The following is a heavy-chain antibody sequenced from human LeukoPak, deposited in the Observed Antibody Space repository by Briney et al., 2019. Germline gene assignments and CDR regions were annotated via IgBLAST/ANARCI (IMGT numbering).Heavy chain of an antibody. CDR1: GFTFSSYA. CDR3: AKVSSCSSTSCYRYYGLDV. J-gene: IGHJ6*02. V-gene: IGHV3-23*01. Sequence: GGSLRLSCAASGFTFSSYAMTWVRQAPGKGLEWVSGISGSGGTTYYADSVKGRFTISRDHSKNTLYLQMNSLRAEGTAVYYCAKVSSCSSTSCYRYYGLDVWGQGTTVTVSS. CDR2: ISGSGGTT. D-gene: IGHD2-2*01.